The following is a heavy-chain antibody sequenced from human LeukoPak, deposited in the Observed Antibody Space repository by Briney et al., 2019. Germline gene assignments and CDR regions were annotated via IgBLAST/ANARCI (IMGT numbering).Heavy chain of an antibody. V-gene: IGHV1-8*01. CDR2: MRANNESS. D-gene: IGHD2-2*01. CDR3: ARGPPESTHSDY. CDR1: GYSFTRYD. Sequence: ASVKVSCMASGYSFTRYDVNWVRPAAGQGVEWIGWMRANNESSGFTQKFQGRVTMTRSTSITTAYIELSSLTSEDTAVYYCARGPPESTHSDYWGQGTLVTVSS. J-gene: IGHJ4*02.